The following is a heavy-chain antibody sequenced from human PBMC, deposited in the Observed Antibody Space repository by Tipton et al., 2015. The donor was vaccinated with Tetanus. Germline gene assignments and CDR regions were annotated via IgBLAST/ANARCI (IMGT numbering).Heavy chain of an antibody. CDR1: GFTFSSYP. CDR3: ARDSSSWGRN. V-gene: IGHV3-23*01. D-gene: IGHD6-13*01. Sequence: SLRLSCAASGFTFSSYPMHWVRQAPGKGLEWVSAIGDTEFVTYYADSLKGRFTISRDNSKNTLYLQMNSLRAEDTAVYYCARDSSSWGRNWGQGTLVTVSS. CDR2: IGDTEFVT. J-gene: IGHJ4*02.